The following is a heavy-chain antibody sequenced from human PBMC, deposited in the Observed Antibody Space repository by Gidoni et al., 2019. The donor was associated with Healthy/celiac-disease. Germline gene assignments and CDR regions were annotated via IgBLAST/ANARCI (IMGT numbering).Heavy chain of an antibody. CDR3: ARHVTYCSSTSCYLHWFDP. CDR2: IYYSGST. J-gene: IGHJ5*02. CDR1: GGSISSSSYY. V-gene: IGHV4-39*01. Sequence: QLQLQESGPGLVKPSETLSLTCTVSGGSISSSSYYWGWIRQPPGKGLEWIGSIYYSGSTYYNPSLKSRVTISVDTSKNQFSLKLSSVTAADTAVYYCARHVTYCSSTSCYLHWFDPWGQGTLVTVSS. D-gene: IGHD2-2*01.